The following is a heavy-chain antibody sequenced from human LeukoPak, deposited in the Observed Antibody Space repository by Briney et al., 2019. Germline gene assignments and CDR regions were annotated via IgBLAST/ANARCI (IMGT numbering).Heavy chain of an antibody. CDR2: ISASGTTT. D-gene: IGHD2-21*01. V-gene: IGHV3-48*03. CDR1: GFVFNYYE. J-gene: IGHJ5*02. CDR3: ARGGEVVVVASENWFDP. Sequence: GRSLRLSCEASGFVFNYYEMNWVRQAPGKGLEWVSYISASGTTTYYADSVKGRFTISRDNAKNSLYLQTDSLRAEDTAFYHCARGGEVVVVASENWFDPWGQGTLVTVSS.